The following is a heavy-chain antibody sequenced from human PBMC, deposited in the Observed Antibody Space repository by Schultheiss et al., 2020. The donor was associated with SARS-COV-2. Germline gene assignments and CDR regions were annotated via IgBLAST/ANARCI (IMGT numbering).Heavy chain of an antibody. Sequence: SETLSLTCTVSGGSISSGSYYWSWIRQPAGKGLEWIGRIYTSGSTNYNPSLKSRVTISVDTSKNQFSLKLSSVTAVDTAVYYCAKRGDGSSGYFDYWGQGTLVTVSS. V-gene: IGHV4-61*02. CDR2: IYTSGST. CDR1: GGSISSGSYY. D-gene: IGHD6-6*01. J-gene: IGHJ4*02. CDR3: AKRGDGSSGYFDY.